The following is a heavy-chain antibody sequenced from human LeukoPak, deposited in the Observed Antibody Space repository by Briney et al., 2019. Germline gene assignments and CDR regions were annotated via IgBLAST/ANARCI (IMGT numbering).Heavy chain of an antibody. J-gene: IGHJ4*02. D-gene: IGHD6-13*01. CDR3: AREPGIAAAGIDY. CDR1: GGSISSGGYY. V-gene: IGHV4-31*03. CDR2: IYYSGST. Sequence: PSQTMSLTCTVSGGSISSGGYYWNWIRQHPGKGLEWIGYIYYSGSTYYNPSLKSRVTISVDTSKNQFSLKLSSVTAADTAVYYCAREPGIAAAGIDYWGQGTLVTVSS.